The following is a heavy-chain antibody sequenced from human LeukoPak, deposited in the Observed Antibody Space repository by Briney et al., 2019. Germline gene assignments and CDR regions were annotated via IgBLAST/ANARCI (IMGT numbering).Heavy chain of an antibody. CDR2: ISGGGDNT. Sequence: GGSLRLSCAASGLTLSSYAMSWVRQAPGKGLEWVSAISGGGDNTYYPDSVKGRFTVSRDNSKNTLYLQMNSLRAEDTAVYYCATAVYYYYGMDVWGQGTTVTVSS. CDR1: GLTLSSYA. V-gene: IGHV3-23*01. J-gene: IGHJ6*02. CDR3: ATAVYYYYGMDV.